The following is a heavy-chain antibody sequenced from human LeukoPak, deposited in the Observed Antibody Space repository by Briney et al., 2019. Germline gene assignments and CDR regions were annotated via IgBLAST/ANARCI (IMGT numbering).Heavy chain of an antibody. J-gene: IGHJ4*02. CDR3: ARGTAGYHSSYFDY. V-gene: IGHV3-74*01. D-gene: IGHD3-16*02. CDR1: GFTFCSPW. CDR2: INSDGSAT. Sequence: GGSLRLSCAASGFTFCSPWMHWVRQAPGKGLVWVSGINSDGSATAYADSVKGRFTISRDNAENTLYLQMNSLRAEDTAVYYCARGTAGYHSSYFDYWGQGTLVTVSS.